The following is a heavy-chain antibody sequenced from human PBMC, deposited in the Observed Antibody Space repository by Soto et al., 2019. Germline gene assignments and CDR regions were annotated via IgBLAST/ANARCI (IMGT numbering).Heavy chain of an antibody. CDR1: GFTFSSYA. J-gene: IGHJ4*02. D-gene: IGHD5-18*01. Sequence: GGSLRLSCAASGFTFSSYAMSWVRQAPGKGLEWVSAISGSGGSTYYADSVKGRFTISRDNSKNTLYLQMNSLRAEDTAVYYCAKGRTAYSYGYYFDYWGQGTLVTVSS. CDR2: ISGSGGST. V-gene: IGHV3-23*01. CDR3: AKGRTAYSYGYYFDY.